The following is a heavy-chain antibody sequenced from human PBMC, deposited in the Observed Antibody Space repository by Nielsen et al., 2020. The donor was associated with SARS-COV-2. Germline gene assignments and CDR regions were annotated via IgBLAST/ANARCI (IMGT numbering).Heavy chain of an antibody. J-gene: IGHJ4*02. D-gene: IGHD4-23*01. Sequence: GESLKISCAASGFTFSNAWMSWVRQAPGKGLEWVGRIKGKTDGGTTDYAAPVKGRFTISRDDSKNTLYLQMNSLKTEDTAVYYCTTTMTTVVTPLSYWGQGTLVTVSS. CDR3: TTTMTTVVTPLSY. V-gene: IGHV3-15*01. CDR1: GFTFSNAW. CDR2: IKGKTDGGTT.